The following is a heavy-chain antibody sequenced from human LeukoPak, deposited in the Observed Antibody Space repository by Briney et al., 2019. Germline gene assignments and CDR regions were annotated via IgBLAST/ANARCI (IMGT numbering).Heavy chain of an antibody. Sequence: GASVKVSCKASGYTFTSYYMHWVRQAPGQGLEWMGIINPSGGSTGYAQKFQGRVTMTRDMSTSTVYMELSSLRSEDAAVYYCARDLGPGEPSDIVVVVAANPFDYWGQGTLVTVSS. J-gene: IGHJ4*02. V-gene: IGHV1-46*01. CDR3: ARDLGPGEPSDIVVVVAANPFDY. CDR1: GYTFTSYY. D-gene: IGHD2-15*01. CDR2: INPSGGST.